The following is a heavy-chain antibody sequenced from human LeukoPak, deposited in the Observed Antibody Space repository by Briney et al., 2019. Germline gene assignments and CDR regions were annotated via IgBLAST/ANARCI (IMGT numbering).Heavy chain of an antibody. V-gene: IGHV1-18*04. D-gene: IGHD2-21*02. J-gene: IGHJ3*02. CDR1: GYTFTGYY. CDR2: ISAYNDNT. Sequence: ASVKVSCKASGYTFTGYYMHWVRQAPGQGLEWMGWISAYNDNTNCAQKLQGRVTMTTDTSTSTAYMELRSLRSDDTAVYYCARDHGPVVVTEDAFDIWGQGTMVTVSS. CDR3: ARDHGPVVVTEDAFDI.